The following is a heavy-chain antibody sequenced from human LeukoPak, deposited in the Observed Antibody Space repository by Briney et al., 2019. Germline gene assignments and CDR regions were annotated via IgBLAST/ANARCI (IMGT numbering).Heavy chain of an antibody. CDR2: IVYSGST. Sequence: SETLSLTCTVSGGSITINNYYWAWIRQPPGQGLEWIGSIVYSGSTYYSPSHKSRVTISVDTSKNQFSLNLISVTAADTAVYYCARHEVNPNFDYWGQGTLVTVSS. CDR1: GGSITINNYY. V-gene: IGHV4-39*01. J-gene: IGHJ4*02. CDR3: ARHEVNPNFDY.